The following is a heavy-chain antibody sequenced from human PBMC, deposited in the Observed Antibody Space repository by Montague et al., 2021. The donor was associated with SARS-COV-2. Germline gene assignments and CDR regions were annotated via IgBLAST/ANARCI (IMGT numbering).Heavy chain of an antibody. D-gene: IGHD1-26*01. Sequence: SLRLSCAASGFKFDDFTMHWVRQPPGRGLEWVSLISGDGSIIYYTDSVVGRFTVSRDNRKNSLYLQMNSLRTGDTALYYCAKDQDWEETADLDPWGQGTLVTVSS. CDR3: AKDQDWEETADLDP. CDR2: ISGDGSII. V-gene: IGHV3-43*02. CDR1: GFKFDDFT. J-gene: IGHJ5*02.